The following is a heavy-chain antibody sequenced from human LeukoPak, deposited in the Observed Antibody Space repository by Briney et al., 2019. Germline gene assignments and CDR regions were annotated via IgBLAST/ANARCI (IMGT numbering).Heavy chain of an antibody. CDR1: GGSISSGSYY. D-gene: IGHD2-2*01. Sequence: SETLSLTCTVSGGSISSGSYYWSWIRQPAGKGLEWIGGIYTSGSTNYNPSLKSRVTISVDTSKNQFSLKLSSVTAADTAVYYCARGPYCSSTSCKGSFDYWGQGTLVTVSS. CDR3: ARGPYCSSTSCKGSFDY. CDR2: IYTSGST. J-gene: IGHJ4*02. V-gene: IGHV4-61*02.